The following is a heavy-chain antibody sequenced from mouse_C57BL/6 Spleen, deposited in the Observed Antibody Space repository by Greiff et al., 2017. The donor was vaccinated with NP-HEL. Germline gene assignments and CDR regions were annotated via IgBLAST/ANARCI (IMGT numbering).Heavy chain of an antibody. D-gene: IGHD4-1*01. Sequence: QVQLKESGPELVKPGASVKISCKASGYAFSSSWMNWVKQRPGKGLEWIGRIYPGDGDTNYNGKFKGKATLTADKSSSTAYMQLSSLTSEDSAVYFCASGKDMAYWGQGTLVTVSA. CDR1: GYAFSSSW. V-gene: IGHV1-82*01. J-gene: IGHJ3*01. CDR2: IYPGDGDT. CDR3: ASGKDMAY.